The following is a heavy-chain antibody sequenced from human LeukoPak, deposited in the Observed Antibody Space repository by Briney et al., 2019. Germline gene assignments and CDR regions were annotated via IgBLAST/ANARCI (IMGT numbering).Heavy chain of an antibody. CDR3: TRDGYCSSTSCYSTARYYYYYGMDV. CDR2: IRSKAYGGTT. J-gene: IGHJ6*02. V-gene: IGHV3-49*03. CDR1: GFTFGDYA. Sequence: VQPGRSLRLSCTASGFTFGDYAMSWFRQAPGKGLEWVGFIRSKAYGGTTEYAASVKGRFTISRDDSKSIAYLQMNSLKTEDTAVYYCTRDGYCSSTSCYSTARYYYYYGMDVWGQGATVTVSS. D-gene: IGHD2-2*01.